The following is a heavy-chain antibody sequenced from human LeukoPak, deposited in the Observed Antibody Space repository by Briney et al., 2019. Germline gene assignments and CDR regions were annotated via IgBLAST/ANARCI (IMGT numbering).Heavy chain of an antibody. CDR1: GFTFKNAC. CDR3: TTERLLRYFDY. CDR2: IKSKTDGGTT. D-gene: IGHD3-9*01. V-gene: IGHV3-15*01. J-gene: IGHJ4*02. Sequence: PGGPLTLSCAVSGFTFKNACMSWVPQAPEKGLEWVGRIKSKTDGGTTDYAAPVKGRFTISRDDSKSTLYLQMHSLKTEDTAVYYCTTERLLRYFDYWGQGTLVTVSS.